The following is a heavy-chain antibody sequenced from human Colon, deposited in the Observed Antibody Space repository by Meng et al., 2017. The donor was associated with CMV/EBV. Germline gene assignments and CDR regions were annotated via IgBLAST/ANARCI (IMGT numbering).Heavy chain of an antibody. CDR2: ISSNGGST. J-gene: IGHJ4*02. D-gene: IGHD5-18*01. Sequence: GESLKISCAASGFTFSSYAMHWVRQAPGKGLEYVSAISSNGGSTYYADSVKGRFTISRDNSKNTLYLQMGSLRAEDMAVYYCAREDRYGYGFADYWGQGTLVTVSS. V-gene: IGHV3-64*02. CDR1: GFTFSSYA. CDR3: AREDRYGYGFADY.